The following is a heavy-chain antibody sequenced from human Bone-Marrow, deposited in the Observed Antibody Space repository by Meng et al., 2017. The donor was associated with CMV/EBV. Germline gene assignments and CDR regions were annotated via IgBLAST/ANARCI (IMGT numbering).Heavy chain of an antibody. Sequence: SQTLSLTCAFYGDSFSGFYWNWIRQPPGKGLEWIGSIYYSGSTYYNPSLKSRVTISVDTSKNQFSLKLSSVTAADTAVYYCASEDIVVVPAARGHWFDPWGQGTLVTVSS. D-gene: IGHD2-2*01. V-gene: IGHV4-34*01. CDR3: ASEDIVVVPAARGHWFDP. CDR1: GDSFSGFY. CDR2: IYYSGST. J-gene: IGHJ5*02.